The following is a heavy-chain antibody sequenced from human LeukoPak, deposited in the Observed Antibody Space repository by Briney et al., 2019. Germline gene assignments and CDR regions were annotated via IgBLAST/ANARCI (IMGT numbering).Heavy chain of an antibody. Sequence: GESLKISCKGSGYSFTSYWIGWVRQVPGKGLEWMGIIYPGDSDTRYSPSFQGQVTISADKSISTAYLQWSSLKASDTAMYYCARLETLLWFGELLWSWLDPWGQGTLVTVSS. CDR1: GYSFTSYW. V-gene: IGHV5-51*01. CDR3: ARLETLLWFGELLWSWLDP. CDR2: IYPGDSDT. J-gene: IGHJ5*02. D-gene: IGHD3-10*01.